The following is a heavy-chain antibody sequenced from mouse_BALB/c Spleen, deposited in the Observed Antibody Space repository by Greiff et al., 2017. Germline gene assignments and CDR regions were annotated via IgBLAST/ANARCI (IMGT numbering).Heavy chain of an antibody. V-gene: IGHV2-6-7*01. CDR3: AREGDYDGYAMDY. CDR1: GFSLTGYG. J-gene: IGHJ4*01. CDR2: IWGDGST. D-gene: IGHD2-4*01. Sequence: VQRVESGPGLVAPSQSLSITCTVSGFSLTGYGVNWVRQPPGKGLEWLGMIWGDGSTDYNSALKSRLSISKDNSKSQVFLKMNSLQTDDTARYYCAREGDYDGYAMDYWGQGTSVTVSS.